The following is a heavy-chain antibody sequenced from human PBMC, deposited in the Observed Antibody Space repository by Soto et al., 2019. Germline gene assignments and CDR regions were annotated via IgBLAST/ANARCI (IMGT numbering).Heavy chain of an antibody. J-gene: IGHJ3*02. CDR3: AAVDYYGSGSYDAFDI. D-gene: IGHD3-10*01. V-gene: IGHV1-58*02. CDR2: IVVGSGNT. Sequence: SVKVSCKASGFTFTSSAMQWVRQARGQRLEWIGWIVVGSGNTNYAQKFQERVTITRDMSTSTAYMELSSLRSEDTAVYYCAAVDYYGSGSYDAFDIWGQGTMVTVSS. CDR1: GFTFTSSA.